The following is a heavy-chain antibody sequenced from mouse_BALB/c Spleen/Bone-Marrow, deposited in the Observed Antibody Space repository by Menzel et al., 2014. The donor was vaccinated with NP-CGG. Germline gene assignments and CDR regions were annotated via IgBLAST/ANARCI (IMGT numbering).Heavy chain of an antibody. D-gene: IGHD4-1*01. V-gene: IGHV1S127*01. Sequence: QVQLQQSGAELVKPGASVKMSCKASGYTFTSYWMHWVKQRPGQGLEWIGVLDPSDSYTTYNQKFKGKATLTVDTSSNTAYMQLSSLTSEDSAVDYCTRGANPYYYTMDYWGQGTSVTVSS. CDR1: GYTFTSYW. CDR3: TRGANPYYYTMDY. CDR2: LDPSDSYT. J-gene: IGHJ4*01.